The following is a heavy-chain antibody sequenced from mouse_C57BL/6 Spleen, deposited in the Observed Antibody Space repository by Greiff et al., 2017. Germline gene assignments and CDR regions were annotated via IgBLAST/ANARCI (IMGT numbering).Heavy chain of an antibody. D-gene: IGHD1-1*01. V-gene: IGHV1-72*01. J-gene: IGHJ2*01. CDR3: ARSHYDGIRHDFYD. CDR1: GYTFTSYW. CDR2: IDPTNGGT. Sequence: QVQLKQPGAELVKPGASVKLSCKASGYTFTSYWMHWVKQRPGRGLEWIGRIDPTNGGTKYNEKFKGKATLTVDKPSSTAYMQLSSLTSEDSAVYYCARSHYDGIRHDFYDWGHGTTLTSSS.